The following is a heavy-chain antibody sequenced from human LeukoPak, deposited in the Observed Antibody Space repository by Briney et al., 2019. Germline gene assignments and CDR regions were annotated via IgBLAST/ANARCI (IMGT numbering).Heavy chain of an antibody. D-gene: IGHD6-19*01. CDR2: MNPNSGNT. CDR1: GYTFTSYD. J-gene: IGHJ4*02. V-gene: IGHV1-8*01. Sequence: ASVKVSCKASGYTFTSYDINWVRQATGQGLEWMGWMNPNSGNTGYAQKFQGRVTMTRNTSISTAYMELSSLRSEDTAVYYCARGRIAVAGTLKSDYRGQGTLVTVSS. CDR3: ARGRIAVAGTLKSDY.